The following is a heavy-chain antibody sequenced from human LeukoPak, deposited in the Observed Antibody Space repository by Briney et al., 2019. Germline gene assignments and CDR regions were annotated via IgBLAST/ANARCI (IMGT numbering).Heavy chain of an antibody. CDR2: INPNRGGT. CDR3: AFYGSRSYYGAFDI. CDR1: GYTFTCYY. Sequence: ASVKVSCKASGYTFTCYYMHWVRQAPGQGREWMGRINPNRGGTNYAHKFQGRVTITRDTSISTAYMELSRLRSDDAAVYYCAFYGSRSYYGAFDIWGQGTMVTVSS. J-gene: IGHJ3*02. D-gene: IGHD3-10*01. V-gene: IGHV1-2*06.